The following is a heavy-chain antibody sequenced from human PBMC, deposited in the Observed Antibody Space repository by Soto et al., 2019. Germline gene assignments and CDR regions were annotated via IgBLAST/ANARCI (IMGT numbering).Heavy chain of an antibody. CDR1: GFTFSSYA. J-gene: IGHJ1*01. V-gene: IGHV3-30-3*01. Sequence: PGGALRLSCAASGFTFSSYAMHWVRQAPGKGLEWVAVISYDGSNKYYADSVKGRFTISRDNSKSTLYLQMNSLRAEDTAVYYCARVSQWILHQDSWGQGNMVTVYS. D-gene: IGHD6-19*01. CDR3: ARVSQWILHQDS. CDR2: ISYDGSNK.